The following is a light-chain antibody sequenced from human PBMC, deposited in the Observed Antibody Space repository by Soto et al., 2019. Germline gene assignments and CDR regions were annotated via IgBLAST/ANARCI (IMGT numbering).Light chain of an antibody. Sequence: EIVLTRSPATLSLSPGERATLSCRASESVSTNLAWYQQKAGQAPRLLIYAASTRATGIQARFSGSGSGTEFTLTIRSLQSEDFAVYYCQQYSIWRTFGQGTKVDIK. CDR2: AAS. J-gene: IGKJ1*01. CDR1: ESVSTN. V-gene: IGKV3-15*01. CDR3: QQYSIWRT.